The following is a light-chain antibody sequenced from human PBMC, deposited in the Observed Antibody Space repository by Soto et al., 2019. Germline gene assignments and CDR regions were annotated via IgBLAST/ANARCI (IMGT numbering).Light chain of an antibody. Sequence: EIVWTQSPATLSLSPGERATLSCRSSQSVSSYLAWYQQKPGQAPRLLIYDASNRATGIPARFSGSGSGTDFTLTISSLEPEDFAVYYCQQRSNWPPPTSCQGTLPEVK. J-gene: IGKJ5*01. CDR1: QSVSSY. CDR2: DAS. V-gene: IGKV3-11*01. CDR3: QQRSNWPPPT.